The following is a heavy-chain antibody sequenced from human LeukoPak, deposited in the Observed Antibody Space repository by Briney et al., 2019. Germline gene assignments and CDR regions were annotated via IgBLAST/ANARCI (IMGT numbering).Heavy chain of an antibody. D-gene: IGHD3-3*01. Sequence: GGSLTLSCAASGLTFNNAAMSWVRQAQGKGLEWVSSISGRGRSTYYADTVKGRFIISRDNYKKILYLQINSMRAEDRALYYFAQHRGFFGVPEFFDSWGQGTLVIVSS. CDR3: AQHRGFFGVPEFFDS. CDR1: GLTFNNAA. V-gene: IGHV3-23*01. J-gene: IGHJ4*02. CDR2: ISGRGRST.